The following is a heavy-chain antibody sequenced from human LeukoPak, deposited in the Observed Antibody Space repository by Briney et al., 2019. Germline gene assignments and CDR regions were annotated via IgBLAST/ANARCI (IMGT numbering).Heavy chain of an antibody. Sequence: SETLSVTCTVSGGSISSGSYYWSWIRQPAGKGLEWIGRIYTSGSTNYNPSLKSRVTISVDTSKNQFSLKLSSVTAADTAVYYCARAEYYYDSSGYYGGPAALDYWGQGTLVTVSS. V-gene: IGHV4-61*02. CDR1: GGSISSGSYY. D-gene: IGHD3-22*01. J-gene: IGHJ4*02. CDR3: ARAEYYYDSSGYYGGPAALDY. CDR2: IYTSGST.